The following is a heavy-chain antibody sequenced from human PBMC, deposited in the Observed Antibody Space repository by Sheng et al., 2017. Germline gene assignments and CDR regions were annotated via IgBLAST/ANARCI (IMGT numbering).Heavy chain of an antibody. Sequence: LLQSGGGLAQPGGSLRLSCAASGFTFDNNAMAWVRQPLGQGLEWVSTVSGGGGVTYYTDSVKGRFTVSRDNFRNTLFLQMDSLNSADTAVYYCAKVGGGLSLFPYYFVQLGPGDP. CDR2: VSGGGGVT. CDR3: AKVGGGLSLFPYYFVQ. CDR1: GFTFDNNA. J-gene: IGHJ4*02. V-gene: IGHV3-23*01. D-gene: IGHD3-16*01.